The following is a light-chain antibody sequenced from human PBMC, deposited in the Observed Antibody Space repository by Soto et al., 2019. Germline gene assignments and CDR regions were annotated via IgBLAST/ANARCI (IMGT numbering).Light chain of an antibody. CDR3: CSYAGSSTYV. CDR1: SSDVGSYNL. CDR2: GGS. V-gene: IGLV2-23*01. J-gene: IGLJ1*01. Sequence: QSALTQPASVSGSPGQSITISCTGTSSDVGSYNLVSWYQKHPGQAPKVMIYGGSKRPSGVTNRFSGSQSGNTASLTISGLQAEDAADYYCCSYAGSSTYVFGTGTKLTVL.